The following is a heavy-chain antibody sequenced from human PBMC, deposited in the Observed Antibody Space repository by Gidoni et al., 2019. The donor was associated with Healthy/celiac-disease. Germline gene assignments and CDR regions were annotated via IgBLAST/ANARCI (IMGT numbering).Heavy chain of an antibody. Sequence: QVQLVQSGAEVKKPGASVKVSCKASGYTFTGYYMHWVRQAPGQGLEWMGWINPNRGGTNYAQKFQGWVTMTRDTSISTAYMELSRLRSDDTAVYYCTRGLYYDSSGYKEFDYWGQGTLVTVSS. D-gene: IGHD3-22*01. CDR3: TRGLYYDSSGYKEFDY. CDR1: GYTFTGYY. CDR2: INPNRGGT. V-gene: IGHV1-2*04. J-gene: IGHJ4*02.